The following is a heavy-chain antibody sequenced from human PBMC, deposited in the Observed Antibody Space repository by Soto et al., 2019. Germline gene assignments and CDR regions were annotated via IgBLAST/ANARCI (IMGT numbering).Heavy chain of an antibody. V-gene: IGHV1-18*01. J-gene: IGHJ4*02. CDR2: ISTHNGNT. CDR1: GYGFTTYG. Sequence: QIHLVQSGAEVKKPGASVKVSCKGSGYGFTTYGITWVRQAPGQGLEWMAWISTHNGNTNYAQKLQGRVTVTRDTSTSTAYMELMGLRSDDAAVYYCARGRDVDYWGQGALVTVSS. CDR3: ARGRDVDY.